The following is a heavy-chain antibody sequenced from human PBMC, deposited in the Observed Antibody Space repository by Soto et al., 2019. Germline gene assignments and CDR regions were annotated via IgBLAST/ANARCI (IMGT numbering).Heavy chain of an antibody. CDR1: GFTFSRHG. CDR3: ARDDDYPDNGFDY. J-gene: IGHJ4*02. V-gene: IGHV3-33*01. Sequence: QVQLVESGGGVVKPGTSLRLSCAASGFTFSRHGMHWVRQTPGKGLEWLAVILNDASGHWYADSVKGRFTISRDNFDNAVYLHMNGLRLEDTAMYYCARDDDYPDNGFDYWGQGTLVTVSS. D-gene: IGHD4-17*01. CDR2: ILNDASGH.